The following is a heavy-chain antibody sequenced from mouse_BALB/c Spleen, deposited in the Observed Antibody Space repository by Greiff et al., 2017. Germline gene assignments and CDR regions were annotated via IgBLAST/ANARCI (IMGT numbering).Heavy chain of an antibody. CDR3: ARHAHYGNPFDY. V-gene: IGHV5-12-1*01. CDR1: GFTFSSYT. D-gene: IGHD2-1*01. CDR2: ISSGGGSN. Sequence: EVKLVESGGGLVKPGGSLKLSCAVSGFTFSSYTMSWVRQTPAKRLEWVAYISSGGGSNYYPDTVKGRFTISRDNAKNTLYLQMSSLKSEDTAMDYCARHAHYGNPFDYWGQGTTLTVSS. J-gene: IGHJ2*01.